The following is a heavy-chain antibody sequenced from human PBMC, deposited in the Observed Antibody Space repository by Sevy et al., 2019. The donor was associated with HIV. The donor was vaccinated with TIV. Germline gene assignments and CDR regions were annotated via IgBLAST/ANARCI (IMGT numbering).Heavy chain of an antibody. CDR2: ISVDGTNK. V-gene: IGHV3-30*03. J-gene: IGHJ4*02. D-gene: IGHD3-22*01. Sequence: GGSLRLSCAASGFTVTNYVIHWVRQAPGKGLEWVELISVDGTNKQYAYSVKGRFTISRDDPKNTVYVEMTSLTVEDTALYYCVRETGGSGSAGFFGDWGQGTLVTVSS. CDR3: VRETGGSGSAGFFGD. CDR1: GFTVTNYV.